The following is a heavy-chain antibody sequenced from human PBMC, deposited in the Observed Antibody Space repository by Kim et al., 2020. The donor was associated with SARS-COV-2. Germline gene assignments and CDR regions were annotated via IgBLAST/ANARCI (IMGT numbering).Heavy chain of an antibody. Sequence: IYYADSVKGRFTISRDNAKNSLYLQMNSLRAEDTAVYYCAREFESSSAFDYWGQGTLVTVSS. J-gene: IGHJ4*02. CDR3: AREFESSSAFDY. CDR2: I. D-gene: IGHD6-6*01. V-gene: IGHV3-21*01.